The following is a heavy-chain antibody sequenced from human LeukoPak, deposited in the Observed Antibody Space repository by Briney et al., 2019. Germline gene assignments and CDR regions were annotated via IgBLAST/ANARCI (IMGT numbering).Heavy chain of an antibody. J-gene: IGHJ6*02. D-gene: IGHD3-3*01. CDR3: ARLALRYYDFWSGPYGMDV. Sequence: SETLSLTCAVYGGSFSGYYWSWIRQPPGKGLEWIGSIYYSGSTYYNPSLKSRVTISVDTSKNQFSLKLSSVTAADTAVYYCARLALRYYDFWSGPYGMDVWGQGTTVTVSS. V-gene: IGHV4-34*01. CDR2: IYYSGST. CDR1: GGSFSGYY.